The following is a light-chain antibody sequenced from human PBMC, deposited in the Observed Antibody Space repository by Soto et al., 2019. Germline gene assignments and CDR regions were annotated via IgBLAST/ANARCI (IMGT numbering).Light chain of an antibody. CDR3: QQYGSSPYT. J-gene: IGKJ2*01. CDR2: GAS. CDR1: QSVSSTY. V-gene: IGKV3-20*01. Sequence: EIVLTQSPGTLPLSPGERATLSCRASQSVSSTYLAWYQQKVGQAPRLLIYGASSRATGIPDRFSGSGSGTDFTLTFSRLEPEDFAVYYCQQYGSSPYTFGQGTKLEIK.